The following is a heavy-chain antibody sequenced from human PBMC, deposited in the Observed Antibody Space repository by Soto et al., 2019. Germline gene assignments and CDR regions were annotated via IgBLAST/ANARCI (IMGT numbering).Heavy chain of an antibody. J-gene: IGHJ5*02. D-gene: IGHD4-17*01. Sequence: ASVKVSCKASGYTFTSYAMHWVRQSPGQRLEWMGWINAGNGNTKYSQKFQGRVTITRDTSASTAYMELSSLRSEDTAVYYCARDMTTVTRLQQFDPWGQGTLVTVSS. V-gene: IGHV1-3*01. CDR2: INAGNGNT. CDR3: ARDMTTVTRLQQFDP. CDR1: GYTFTSYA.